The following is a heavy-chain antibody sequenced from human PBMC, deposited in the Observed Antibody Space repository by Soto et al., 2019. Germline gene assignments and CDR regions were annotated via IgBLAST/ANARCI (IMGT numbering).Heavy chain of an antibody. J-gene: IGHJ4*02. V-gene: IGHV3-73*01. Sequence: GGSLRLSCAASWFTFSGSAMHWVRQASGKGLEWVGRIRDKANSYATAYTASVKGRFTISRDDSKNTAYLQMNSLKTEDTAVYYCTRLYCGGDCDFDSWGQGTLVTVSS. CDR3: TRLYCGGDCDFDS. CDR1: WFTFSGSA. D-gene: IGHD2-21*02. CDR2: IRDKANSYAT.